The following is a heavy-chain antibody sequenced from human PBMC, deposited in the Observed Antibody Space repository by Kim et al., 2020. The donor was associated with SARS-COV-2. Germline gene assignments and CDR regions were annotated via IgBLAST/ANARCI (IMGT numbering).Heavy chain of an antibody. Sequence: GGSLRLSCAASGFGFGTHSMNWVRQAPGKGLEWVSSIGGSTSYIYYADSVKGRFTISRDNANNSLYLQMNSLRAEDTAVYYCARGGYCTSTSCYFYYYALDVWGQGTTVTVSS. J-gene: IGHJ6*02. CDR2: IGGSTSYI. CDR1: GFGFGTHS. V-gene: IGHV3-21*01. D-gene: IGHD2-2*01. CDR3: ARGGYCTSTSCYFYYYALDV.